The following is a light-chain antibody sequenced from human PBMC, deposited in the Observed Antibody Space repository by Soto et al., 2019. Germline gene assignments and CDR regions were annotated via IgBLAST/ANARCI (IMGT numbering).Light chain of an antibody. V-gene: IGLV2-23*01. CDR2: KGT. CDR1: SSDVGAYNP. J-gene: IGLJ1*01. CDR3: CSSAPESTYV. Sequence: QSALAQPASVSGSPGQSITISCTGTSSDVGAYNPVSWYQQHPHRAPQVIIYKGTQRPSGVSNRFSGSTSGNAASLTISALQADDEADYFCCSSAPESTYVFGTGTKVTVL.